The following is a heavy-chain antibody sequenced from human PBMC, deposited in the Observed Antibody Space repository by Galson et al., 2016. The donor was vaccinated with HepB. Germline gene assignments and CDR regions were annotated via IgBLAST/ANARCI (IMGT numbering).Heavy chain of an antibody. V-gene: IGHV5-10-1*01. CDR3: ARRGTIRGPGDFDP. J-gene: IGHJ5*02. Sequence: NYSPSFQGHVTISTDKSISTAYLQWSSLKASDTAMYYCARRGTIRGPGDFDPWGQGTLVTVSS. D-gene: IGHD3-10*01.